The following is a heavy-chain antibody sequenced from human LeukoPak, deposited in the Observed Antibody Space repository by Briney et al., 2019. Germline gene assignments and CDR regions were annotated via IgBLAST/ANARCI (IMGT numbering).Heavy chain of an antibody. D-gene: IGHD5-24*01. CDR3: ARRGGYNSRFDP. Sequence: PSETLSLTCAVYGGSFSGYYWSWIRQPPGKGLEWIGNIYYSGSTYYNPSLKSRVTISVDTSKNQFSLNLSSVTAADTAVYYCARRGGYNSRFDPWGQGTLVTVSS. V-gene: IGHV4-34*01. J-gene: IGHJ5*02. CDR2: IYYSGST. CDR1: GGSFSGYY.